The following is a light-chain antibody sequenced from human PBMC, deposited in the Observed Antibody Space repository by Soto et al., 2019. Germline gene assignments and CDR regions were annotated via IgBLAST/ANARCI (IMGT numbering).Light chain of an antibody. CDR1: QSVSSNY. V-gene: IGKV3-20*01. CDR3: QQYDSSLET. J-gene: IGKJ2*01. Sequence: EIVLTQSPGTLSLSPGERATLSCRASQSVSSNYLAWYQQKRGQAPRLLIYGASTRAPGIPDRFSGSGSGTDFTLTISRLEAEDFAVYFCQQYDSSLETFGLGTKLEI. CDR2: GAS.